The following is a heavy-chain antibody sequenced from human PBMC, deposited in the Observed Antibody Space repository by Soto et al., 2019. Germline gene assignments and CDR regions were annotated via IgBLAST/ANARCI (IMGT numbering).Heavy chain of an antibody. V-gene: IGHV4-34*01. J-gene: IGHJ4*02. CDR1: GGAFSVYY. D-gene: IGHD2-21*01. CDR2: INHSGST. Sequence: SETLSLTCAIYGGAFSVYYWSWIRQPPGKGLEWIGEINHSGSTNYNPSLKSRVTISVDTSKNQFSLKLSSVTAADTAVYYCARGSILGEGPSFDYWGQGTLVTVSS. CDR3: ARGSILGEGPSFDY.